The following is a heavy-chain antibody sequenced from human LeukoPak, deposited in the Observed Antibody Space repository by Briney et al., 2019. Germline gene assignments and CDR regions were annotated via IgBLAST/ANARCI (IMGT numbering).Heavy chain of an antibody. CDR1: GFTFSSYW. J-gene: IGHJ4*02. CDR3: ARHFCGTTGCAPLDS. D-gene: IGHD2-21*01. Sequence: PGGSLRLSCAASGFTFSSYWMTWVRQAPGKGLEWVANIKQDGSEKYYVDSVKGRLTISRDNARNSLFLQMNSLRAEDTAVYYCARHFCGTTGCAPLDSWGQGTLVTVSS. V-gene: IGHV3-7*01. CDR2: IKQDGSEK.